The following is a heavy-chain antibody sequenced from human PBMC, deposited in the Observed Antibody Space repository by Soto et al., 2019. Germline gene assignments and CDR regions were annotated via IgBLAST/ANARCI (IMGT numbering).Heavy chain of an antibody. V-gene: IGHV4-39*01. CDR1: GGSISSSSYY. Sequence: QLQLQESGPGLVKPSETLSLTCTVSGGSISSSSYYWGWIRQPPGKGLEWIGSSYYSGSTYYNPSLKSRVAISVDTSKNQFSLTLSSVTAADTAVYYCARLVTASGIAANWGQGTLVTVSS. CDR3: ARLVTASGIAAN. CDR2: SYYSGST. J-gene: IGHJ4*02. D-gene: IGHD6-13*01.